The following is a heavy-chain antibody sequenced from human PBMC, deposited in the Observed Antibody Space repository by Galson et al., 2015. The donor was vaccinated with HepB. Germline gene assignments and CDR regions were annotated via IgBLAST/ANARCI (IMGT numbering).Heavy chain of an antibody. V-gene: IGHV3-23*01. Sequence: SLRLSCAASGFNFANYVMNWVRQAPGKGLEWVSSISGSGGSTYYRGSFKGRFTISRDNSKNTVYLQMKSLRADDTAVYYCAKCSGSNWFVPHHFDSWGQGTLVTVSS. D-gene: IGHD6-13*01. J-gene: IGHJ4*02. CDR1: GFNFANYV. CDR2: ISGSGGST. CDR3: AKCSGSNWFVPHHFDS.